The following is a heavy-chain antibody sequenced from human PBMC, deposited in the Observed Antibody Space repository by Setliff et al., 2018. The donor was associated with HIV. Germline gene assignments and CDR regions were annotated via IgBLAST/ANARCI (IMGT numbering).Heavy chain of an antibody. Sequence: PGGSLRLSCAASGFTFRSFAMSWVRQAPGKGLEWVSTITGSGGGRYYADSVQGRFTISRDNTKNMLYLQMNSLRADDTAVYYCTRVGSSGWTPFDYWGQGTLVTVSS. J-gene: IGHJ4*02. CDR1: GFTFRSFA. CDR2: ITGSGGGR. V-gene: IGHV3-23*01. CDR3: TRVGSSGWTPFDY. D-gene: IGHD6-19*01.